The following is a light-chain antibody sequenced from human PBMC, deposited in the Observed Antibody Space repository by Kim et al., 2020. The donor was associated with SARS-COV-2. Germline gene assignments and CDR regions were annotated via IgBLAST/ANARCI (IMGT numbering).Light chain of an antibody. J-gene: IGKJ2*01. Sequence: ATVGDRVTITCRASQSISSYLNWYQQKPGKAPKLLIYAASSLQSGVPSRFSGSGSGTDFTLTISSLQPEDFATYYCQQSYSTPPYTFGQGTKLEI. V-gene: IGKV1-39*01. CDR2: AAS. CDR1: QSISSY. CDR3: QQSYSTPPYT.